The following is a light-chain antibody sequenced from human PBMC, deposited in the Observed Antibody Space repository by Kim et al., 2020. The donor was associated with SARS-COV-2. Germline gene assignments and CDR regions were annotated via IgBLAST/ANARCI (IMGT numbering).Light chain of an antibody. J-gene: IGKJ2*01. Sequence: ATVGDRVTITCRASQSISSYLNWYQQKPGKAPKLLIYAASSLQSGVPSRFSGSGSGTDFTLTISSLQPEDFATYYCQQSYSTPPYTFGQGTKLEI. V-gene: IGKV1-39*01. CDR2: AAS. CDR1: QSISSY. CDR3: QQSYSTPPYT.